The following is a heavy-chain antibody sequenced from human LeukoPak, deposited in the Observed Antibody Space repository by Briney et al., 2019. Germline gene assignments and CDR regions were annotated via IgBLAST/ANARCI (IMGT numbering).Heavy chain of an antibody. CDR2: IYSDGGT. CDR1: GFTVSNNY. CDR3: VRDSSGPAF. V-gene: IGHV3-53*01. Sequence: GGSLRLSCAASGFTVSNNYMSWVRQAPGKGLEWVSVIYSDGGTFYSDSVKGRFTISRDYSRNTLYLQMNSLRVDDTAVYYCVRDSSGPAFWGQGILVTVSS. D-gene: IGHD6-19*01. J-gene: IGHJ4*02.